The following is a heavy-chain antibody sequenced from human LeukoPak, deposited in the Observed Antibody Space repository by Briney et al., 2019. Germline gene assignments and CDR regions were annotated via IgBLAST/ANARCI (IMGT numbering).Heavy chain of an antibody. D-gene: IGHD3-22*01. J-gene: IGHJ3*02. CDR2: ISSSGSTI. CDR3: ARLYDSTDAFDI. CDR1: GFTFSSYE. V-gene: IGHV3-48*03. Sequence: PGWSLRLSCAASGFTFSSYEMNWVRQAPGKGLEWVSYISSSGSTIYYADSVKGRFTISRDNAKNSLYLQMNSLRAEDTAVYYCARLYDSTDAFDIWGQGTMVTVSS.